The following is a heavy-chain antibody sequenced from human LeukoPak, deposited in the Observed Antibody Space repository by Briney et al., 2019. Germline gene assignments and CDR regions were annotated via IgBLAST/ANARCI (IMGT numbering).Heavy chain of an antibody. D-gene: IGHD3-10*01. CDR3: ASNYGSGSYYNGIDY. CDR2: INWNGGSI. V-gene: IGHV3-20*04. J-gene: IGHJ4*02. CDR1: GFSFDDYG. Sequence: GGSLRLSCAASGFSFDDYGMNWVRQVPGKGLEWVSGINWNGGSIGYADSAKGRFTISRDNAKNSLYLQMNSLRAEDTALYYCASNYGSGSYYNGIDYWGQGTLVTVSP.